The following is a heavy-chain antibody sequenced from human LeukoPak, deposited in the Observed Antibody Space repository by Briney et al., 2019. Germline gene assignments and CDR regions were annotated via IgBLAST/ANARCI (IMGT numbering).Heavy chain of an antibody. V-gene: IGHV4-59*08. CDR2: IYYSGRT. CDR1: GGSISSYY. CDR3: ARHQFSTPEFVY. D-gene: IGHD2-15*01. Sequence: SETLSLTCTVSGGSISSYYWSWIRQPPGKGLEWIGYIYYSGRTNYTPSLKSRLTISVDTSKNQFSLKLSSVTAADTAVYYCARHQFSTPEFVYWGQGILVTVSS. J-gene: IGHJ4*02.